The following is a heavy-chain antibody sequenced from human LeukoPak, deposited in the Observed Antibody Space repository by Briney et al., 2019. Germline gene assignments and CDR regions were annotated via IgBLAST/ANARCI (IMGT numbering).Heavy chain of an antibody. D-gene: IGHD3-16*01. CDR1: GFTFSASP. Sequence: PGGSLRLSCAASGFTFSASPLHWIRQAPGKGLEWVAVTSSDDMNEEYADSAKGRFTVSRDISKKTVYLQMNSLRTEDTAMYYCAMDYYDINGYSRGWDYWGRGTLVTVSS. CDR2: TSSDDMNE. CDR3: AMDYYDINGYSRGWDY. J-gene: IGHJ4*02. V-gene: IGHV3-30*01.